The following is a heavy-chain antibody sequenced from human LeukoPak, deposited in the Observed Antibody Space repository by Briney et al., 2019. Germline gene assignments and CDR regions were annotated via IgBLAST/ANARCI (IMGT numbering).Heavy chain of an antibody. J-gene: IGHJ3*01. D-gene: IGHD5-24*01. CDR2: IYHSGST. V-gene: IGHV4-4*02. CDR3: ASAMATHGAFDV. CDR1: GGSISSSNW. Sequence: SETLSLTCAVSGGSISSSNWWSWVRQPPGKGLEWIGEIYHSGSTNYNPSLKSRVTISVDKSKNQFSLRLSSVTAADTAVYYCASAMATHGAFDVRGQGTMVTVSS.